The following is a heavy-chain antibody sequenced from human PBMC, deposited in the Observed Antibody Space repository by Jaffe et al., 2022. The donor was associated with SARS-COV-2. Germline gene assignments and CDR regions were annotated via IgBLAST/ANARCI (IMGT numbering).Heavy chain of an antibody. CDR3: AKDRGRLRLDAFDI. V-gene: IGHV3-30*18. CDR2: ISYDGSNK. CDR1: GFTFSSYG. J-gene: IGHJ3*02. Sequence: QVQLVESGGGVVQPGRSLRLSCAASGFTFSSYGMHWVRQAPGKGLEWVAVISYDGSNKYYADSVKGRFTISRDNSKNTLYLQMNSLRAEDTAVYYCAKDRGRLRLDAFDIWGQGTMVTVSS. D-gene: IGHD5-12*01.